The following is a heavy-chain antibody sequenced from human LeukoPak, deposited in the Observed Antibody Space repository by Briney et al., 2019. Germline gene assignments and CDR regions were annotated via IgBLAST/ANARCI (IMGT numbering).Heavy chain of an antibody. CDR3: AKDRCSNGIGCYYYYMDV. CDR2: IQYDGSNE. V-gene: IGHV3-30*02. Sequence: GGSLRLSCAGSGFTFSSYSMNWVRQAPGKGLEWVAYIQYDGSNEQYADSVKGRFSISRDSSKNILYLQMNSLRAEDTAVYYCAKDRCSNGIGCYYYYMDVWGKGTTVTISS. CDR1: GFTFSSYS. D-gene: IGHD2-8*01. J-gene: IGHJ6*03.